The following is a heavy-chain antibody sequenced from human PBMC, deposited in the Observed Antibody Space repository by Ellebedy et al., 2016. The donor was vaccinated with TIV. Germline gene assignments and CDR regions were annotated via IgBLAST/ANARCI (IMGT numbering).Heavy chain of an antibody. CDR2: IKQGGSEK. D-gene: IGHD3-10*01. CDR3: ARDWPPKNTLLWFGINWFDP. V-gene: IGHV3-7*01. Sequence: GESLKISXAASGFTFSSYWMSWVRQAPGKGLEWVANIKQGGSEKYYVDSMKGRFTISRDNAKNSLYLQMNSLRAEDTAVYYCARDWPPKNTLLWFGINWFDPWGQGTLVTVSS. CDR1: GFTFSSYW. J-gene: IGHJ5*02.